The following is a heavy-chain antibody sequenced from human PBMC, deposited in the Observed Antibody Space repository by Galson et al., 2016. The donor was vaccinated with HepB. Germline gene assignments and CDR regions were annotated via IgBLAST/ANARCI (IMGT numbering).Heavy chain of an antibody. D-gene: IGHD3-16*01. CDR2: MNPDGGGT. CDR1: GGTFRSYA. J-gene: IGHJ3*02. V-gene: IGHV1-2*06. CDR3: TRDLVGYDAFDI. Sequence: SVKVSCKASGGTFRSYAVSWVRQAPGQGLEWMGRMNPDGGGTTYAQKFQDRVALTRDTSINTAYMELTSLKSDDTAVYYCTRDLVGYDAFDIWGQGTMVTVPS.